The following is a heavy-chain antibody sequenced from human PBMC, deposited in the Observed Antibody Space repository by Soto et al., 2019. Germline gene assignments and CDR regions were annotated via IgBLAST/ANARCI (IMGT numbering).Heavy chain of an antibody. D-gene: IGHD6-6*01. CDR3: ARAFRRIAASRGFFDY. V-gene: IGHV4-34*01. Sequence: PSETLSLTCAVYGGSFSGYYWSWIRQPPGKGLEWIGEINHSGSTNYNPSLKSRVTISVDTSKNQFSLKLSSVTAADTAVYYCARAFRRIAASRGFFDYWGQGTLVTVSS. CDR1: GGSFSGYY. CDR2: INHSGST. J-gene: IGHJ4*02.